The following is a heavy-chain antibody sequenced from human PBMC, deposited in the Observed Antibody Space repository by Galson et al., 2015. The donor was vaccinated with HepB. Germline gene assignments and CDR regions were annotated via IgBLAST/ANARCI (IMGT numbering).Heavy chain of an antibody. V-gene: IGHV1-46*01. CDR2: INPSGGST. Sequence: SVKVSCKPSGYTFTSYYMHWVRQAPGQGLEWMGIINPSGGSTDYAQKFRGRLTMTRDTSTSTVFMELSSLRSEDTAVYHCARGVLLWDGPDYWGQGTLVTVSS. CDR1: GYTFTSYY. D-gene: IGHD3-10*01. J-gene: IGHJ4*02. CDR3: ARGVLLWDGPDY.